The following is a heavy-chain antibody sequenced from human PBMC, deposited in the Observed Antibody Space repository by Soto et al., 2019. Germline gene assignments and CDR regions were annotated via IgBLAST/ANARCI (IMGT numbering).Heavy chain of an antibody. J-gene: IGHJ5*02. V-gene: IGHV4-31*03. Sequence: QVQMQESGPGLVKPSQTLYLTCSVSGGSIIDSGSFYWNWIRQHPGKGLEWIGYIYYSGSTYYNLSLKSRATIALDTSKNQFSLKLTSVNAADTAIYYCARGEVVASNWFDPWGQGTLVTVSS. CDR2: IYYSGST. CDR3: ARGEVVASNWFDP. CDR1: GGSIIDSGSFY. D-gene: IGHD2-15*01.